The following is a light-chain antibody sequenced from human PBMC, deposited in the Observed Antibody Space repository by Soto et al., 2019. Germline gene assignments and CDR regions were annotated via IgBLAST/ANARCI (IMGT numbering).Light chain of an antibody. Sequence: DIQMTQSPSSLSASVGDRVTITCRTSQSIAYYLNWYQQKPREAPKLLIYAASNLQSGVPSRFSGSGSGTDFTLTISSLQPEDFATYYCQESYSTTLGLDFGGGTRWIA. CDR2: AAS. V-gene: IGKV1-39*01. CDR1: QSIAYY. J-gene: IGKJ4*01. CDR3: QESYSTTLGLD.